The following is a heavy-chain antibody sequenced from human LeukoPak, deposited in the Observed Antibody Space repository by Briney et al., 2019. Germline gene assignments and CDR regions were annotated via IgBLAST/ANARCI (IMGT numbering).Heavy chain of an antibody. V-gene: IGHV3-7*01. CDR2: IKEDGSDK. CDR1: GFTFSTYW. CDR3: AKGGHYNFDY. D-gene: IGHD4-11*01. J-gene: IGHJ4*02. Sequence: GGSLRLSCAASGFTFSTYWMKWVRQAPGKGLEWVASIKEDGSDKYYVDSVKGCFSISRDNAKNSLYLQMNSLRTEDTAVYYCAKGGHYNFDYWGQGTLVTVPS.